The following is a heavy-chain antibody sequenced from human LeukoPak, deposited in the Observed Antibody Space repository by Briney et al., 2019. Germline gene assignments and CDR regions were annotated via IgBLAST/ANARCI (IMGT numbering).Heavy chain of an antibody. Sequence: ASVKVSCKASGYTFTDYYIHWLRQAPGQGLEWMGWINSNSGDTNYAQKFQGRVTMTRDTSISTAYMELSSLRSDDTAVYYCARSVREVIDSSRAPFDYWGQGTLVTVSS. CDR2: INSNSGDT. D-gene: IGHD3-10*01. CDR3: ARSVREVIDSSRAPFDY. V-gene: IGHV1-2*02. CDR1: GYTFTDYY. J-gene: IGHJ4*02.